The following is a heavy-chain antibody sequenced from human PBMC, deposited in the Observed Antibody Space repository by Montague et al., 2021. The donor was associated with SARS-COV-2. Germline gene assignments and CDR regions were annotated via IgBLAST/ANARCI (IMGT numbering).Heavy chain of an antibody. J-gene: IGHJ6*02. V-gene: IGHV4-59*01. CDR1: GGSISGYY. D-gene: IGHD2-8*01. Sequence: SETLSLTCTVSGGSISGYYWSWIRQPPGKGLEWIGYIYYSGSTKXNPXLESRVTVSVDRSKNQVSLKLSSVTVADTAVYYCARLLRSCTNGVCRTYYYYAMDVWGQGTTVTVSS. CDR2: IYYSGST. CDR3: ARLLRSCTNGVCRTYYYYAMDV.